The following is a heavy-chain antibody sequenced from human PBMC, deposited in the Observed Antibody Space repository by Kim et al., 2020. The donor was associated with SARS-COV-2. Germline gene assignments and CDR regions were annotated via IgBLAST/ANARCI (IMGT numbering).Heavy chain of an antibody. J-gene: IGHJ4*02. CDR2: ISSSGSTI. Sequence: GGSLRLSCAASGFTFSDYYMSWIRQAPGKGLEWVSYISSSGSTIYYADSVKGRFTISRDNAKNSLYLQMNSLRAEDTAVYYCARDPPPYSSSSGPPYYFDYWGQGTLVTVSS. CDR3: ARDPPPYSSSSGPPYYFDY. D-gene: IGHD6-6*01. CDR1: GFTFSDYY. V-gene: IGHV3-11*01.